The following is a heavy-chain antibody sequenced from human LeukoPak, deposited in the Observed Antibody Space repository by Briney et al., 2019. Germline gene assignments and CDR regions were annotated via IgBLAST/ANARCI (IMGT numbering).Heavy chain of an antibody. CDR2: IYYSGST. CDR1: GGSISSSSYY. D-gene: IGHD5-12*01. Sequence: SETLSLTCTVSGGSISSSSYYWGWIRQPPGKGLEWIGSIYYSGSTYYNPSLKSRVTIPVDTSKNQFSLKLSSVTAADTAVYYCERHHQAGYDPHYFDYWGQGTLVTVSS. CDR3: ERHHQAGYDPHYFDY. J-gene: IGHJ4*02. V-gene: IGHV4-39*01.